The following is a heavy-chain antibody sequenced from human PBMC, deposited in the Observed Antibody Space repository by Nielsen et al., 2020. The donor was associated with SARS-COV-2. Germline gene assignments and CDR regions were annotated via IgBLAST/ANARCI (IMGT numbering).Heavy chain of an antibody. V-gene: IGHV3-9*01. Sequence: GGSLRLSCAASGFTFDDYAMHWVRQAPGKGLEWVSGISWNSGSIGYADSVKGRFTISRDNAKNSLYLQMNSLRAEDTALYYCAKDISGYCSGGSCYGHWFDPWGQGTLVTVSS. CDR3: AKDISGYCSGGSCYGHWFDP. D-gene: IGHD2-15*01. CDR1: GFTFDDYA. J-gene: IGHJ5*02. CDR2: ISWNSGSI.